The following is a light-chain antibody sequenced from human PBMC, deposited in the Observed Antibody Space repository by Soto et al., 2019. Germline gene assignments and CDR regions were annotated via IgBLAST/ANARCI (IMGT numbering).Light chain of an antibody. CDR2: GNS. Sequence: QSVLTQPPSVSGAPGQRVTISCTGSSSNIGAGYDVHWYQHLPGTAPKLLIFGNSDRPSGVPDRFSGSKSGTSASLAITGLQADDEADYYCQSYDSSLSGVVFGGGTQLTVL. CDR3: QSYDSSLSGVV. CDR1: SSNIGAGYD. J-gene: IGLJ2*01. V-gene: IGLV1-40*01.